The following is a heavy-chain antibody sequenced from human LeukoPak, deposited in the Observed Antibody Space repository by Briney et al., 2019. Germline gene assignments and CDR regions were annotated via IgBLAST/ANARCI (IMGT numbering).Heavy chain of an antibody. CDR3: ARELSSSQFVRGYNWFDP. D-gene: IGHD6-13*01. J-gene: IGHJ5*02. Sequence: GESLKISCKGSGYSFTSYWIGWVRQMPGKGLEWMGIIYPGDSDTRYSPSFQGQVTISADKSISTAYLQWSSLKASDTAMYYCARELSSSQFVRGYNWFDPWGQGTLVTVSS. CDR1: GYSFTSYW. CDR2: IYPGDSDT. V-gene: IGHV5-51*01.